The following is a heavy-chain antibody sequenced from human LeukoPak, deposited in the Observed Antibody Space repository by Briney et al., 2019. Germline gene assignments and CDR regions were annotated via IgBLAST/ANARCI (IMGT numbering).Heavy chain of an antibody. CDR2: INPSGGST. CDR1: GYTFTSYY. V-gene: IGHV1-46*01. J-gene: IGHJ4*02. Sequence: ASVKVSCKASGYTFTSYYMHWVRQAPGQGLEWMGIINPSGGSTSNAQKFRGRVTMTSDMSTSTVYMELSSLRSEDTAVYYCARALAAAAGRRAGMMGDWGQGTLVTVSS. CDR3: ARALAAAAGRRAGMMGD. D-gene: IGHD6-13*01.